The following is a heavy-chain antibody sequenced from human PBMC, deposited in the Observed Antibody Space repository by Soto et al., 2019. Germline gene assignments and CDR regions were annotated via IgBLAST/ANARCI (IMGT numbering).Heavy chain of an antibody. CDR2: IYYSGST. Sequence: PSETLSLTCTVSGGSISSYCWSWIRQPPGKGLEWIGYIYYSGSTNYNPSLKSRVTISVDTSKNQFSLKLSSVTAADTAVYYCARRSSSWYDAFDIWGQGTMVTVSS. J-gene: IGHJ3*02. CDR3: ARRSSSWYDAFDI. CDR1: GGSISSYC. D-gene: IGHD6-13*01. V-gene: IGHV4-59*01.